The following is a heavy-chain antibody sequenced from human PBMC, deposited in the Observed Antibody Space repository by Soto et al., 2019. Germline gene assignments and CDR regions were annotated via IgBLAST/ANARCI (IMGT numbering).Heavy chain of an antibody. Sequence: QEQLVESGGGVVQPGRSPRLSCAASGFSFRTYAMHWVRQAPGKGLEWVAVISSDGRKEFYVDSVKGRFTISRDNSKNTLYLQMNSPRADDTAMYYCARDNGGYWGQGTLVTVSS. CDR2: ISSDGRKE. J-gene: IGHJ4*02. CDR1: GFSFRTYA. V-gene: IGHV3-30*04. CDR3: ARDNGGY. D-gene: IGHD2-8*01.